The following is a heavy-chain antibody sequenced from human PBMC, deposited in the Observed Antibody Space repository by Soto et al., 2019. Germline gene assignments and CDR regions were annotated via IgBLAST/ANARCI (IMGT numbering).Heavy chain of an antibody. J-gene: IGHJ6*02. CDR2: ITGSGAGS. V-gene: IGHV3-23*01. Sequence: GGSLRLSCAASGFTFSSYSMNWVRQAPGKGLEWVSGITGSGAGSYYSDSVKGRFTISRDNSKNTLYLQMNSLRAEDTSVYYCASVVVAATTYGMDVWGQGTTVTVSS. D-gene: IGHD2-15*01. CDR1: GFTFSSYS. CDR3: ASVVVAATTYGMDV.